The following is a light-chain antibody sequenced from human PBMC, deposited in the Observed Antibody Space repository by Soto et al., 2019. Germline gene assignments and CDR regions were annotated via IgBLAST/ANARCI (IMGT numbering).Light chain of an antibody. CDR2: EVS. Sequence: QSALTQPPSASGSPGQSVTISCTGTSSDVGGYNYVSWYQQHPGKAPKLMIYEVSKRPSGVPDRFSGSKSGNTASLTVSGLQAEDEADYDCSSYAGSNVVFGGGTKVTVL. J-gene: IGLJ2*01. CDR3: SSYAGSNVV. V-gene: IGLV2-8*01. CDR1: SSDVGGYNY.